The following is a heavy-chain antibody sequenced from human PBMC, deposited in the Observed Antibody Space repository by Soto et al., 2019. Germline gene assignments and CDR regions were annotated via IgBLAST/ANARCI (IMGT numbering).Heavy chain of an antibody. CDR2: IWYDGSNK. J-gene: IGHJ4*02. Sequence: QVQLVESGGGVVQPGRSLRLSCAASGFTFSTYGMHWVRQAPGKGLEWVAVIWYDGSNKYYADSVKGRFTISRDNAKNTLYLQMNSLRGEDTAVYYCARAVGPFDYWGQGTPVTVSS. V-gene: IGHV3-33*01. D-gene: IGHD1-26*01. CDR3: ARAVGPFDY. CDR1: GFTFSTYG.